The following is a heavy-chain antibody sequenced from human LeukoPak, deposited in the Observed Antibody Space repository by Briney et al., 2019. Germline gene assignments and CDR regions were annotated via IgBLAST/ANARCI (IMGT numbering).Heavy chain of an antibody. Sequence: ASEKVSCKASGYSLTSYYMHWVRQAPGQGLEWMVIFNPTDGDTIYAQKFQGRVTMTRDMSTSTVYMELSSLRSDDTAVYYCARYGFSSSWQGGWHAFDIWRQGTMVTVSS. J-gene: IGHJ3*02. CDR3: ARYGFSSSWQGGWHAFDI. V-gene: IGHV1-46*01. CDR1: GYSLTSYY. D-gene: IGHD6-13*01. CDR2: FNPTDGDT.